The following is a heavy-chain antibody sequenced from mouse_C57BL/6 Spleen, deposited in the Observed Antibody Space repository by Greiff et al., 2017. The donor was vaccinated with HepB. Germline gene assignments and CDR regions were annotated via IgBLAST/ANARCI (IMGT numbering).Heavy chain of an antibody. CDR2: INPNNGGT. J-gene: IGHJ2*01. CDR3: AAITTVVYFDY. Sequence: VQLQQSGPELVKPGASVKISCKASGYTFTDYYMNWVKQSHGKSLEWIGDINPNNGGTSYNQKFKGKATLTVDKSSSTAYMELRSLTSEDSAVYYCAAITTVVYFDYWGQGTTLTVSS. V-gene: IGHV1-26*01. D-gene: IGHD1-1*01. CDR1: GYTFTDYY.